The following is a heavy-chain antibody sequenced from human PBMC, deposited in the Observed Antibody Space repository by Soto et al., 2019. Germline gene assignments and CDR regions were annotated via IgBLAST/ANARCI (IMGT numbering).Heavy chain of an antibody. CDR1: GVTFSSYS. J-gene: IGHJ6*02. CDR2: ISSSSSYI. D-gene: IGHD6-13*01. V-gene: IGHV3-21*01. CDR3: ARDNSYVSSWPLDDYGMDV. Sequence: PGGSLRLSCAASGVTFSSYSMNWVRQAPGKGLEWVSSISSSSSYIYYADSVKGRFTISRDNAKNSLYLQMNSLRAEDTAVYYCARDNSYVSSWPLDDYGMDVWGQGTTVTVSS.